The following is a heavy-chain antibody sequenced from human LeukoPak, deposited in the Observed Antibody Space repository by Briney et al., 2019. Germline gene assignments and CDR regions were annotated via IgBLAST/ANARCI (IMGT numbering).Heavy chain of an antibody. J-gene: IGHJ5*02. CDR3: ARHRPADSPHNWSDA. Sequence: SGPRLVNPSETLSPTCTASWSSTTSYYWSWIRHPSGKGQEWIGYVYDSRSTNYNPSLKSRVTMSISTSKNQFSMNMSSLPSTTTSVNDCARHRPADSPHNWSDALGQGTLVTVSS. CDR1: WSSTTSYY. D-gene: IGHD2-2*01. V-gene: IGHV4-59*08. CDR2: VYDSRST.